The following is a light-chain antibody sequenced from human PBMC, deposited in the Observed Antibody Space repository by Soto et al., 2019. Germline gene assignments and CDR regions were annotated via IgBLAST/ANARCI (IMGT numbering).Light chain of an antibody. Sequence: QSVLTQPPSASGTPGQRVAISCSGSSSNIGSNSVHWYQQFPGTAPKLLIYSNNQRPSGVPDRFSGSKSGTSASLAISGLQSEDEADYHCASWDDSLKGVVFVGGTKLTVL. J-gene: IGLJ2*01. CDR2: SNN. V-gene: IGLV1-44*01. CDR3: ASWDDSLKGVV. CDR1: SSNIGSNS.